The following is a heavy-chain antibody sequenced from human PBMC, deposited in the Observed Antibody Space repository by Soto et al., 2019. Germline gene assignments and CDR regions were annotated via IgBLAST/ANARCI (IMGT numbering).Heavy chain of an antibody. Sequence: QVQLVQSGAEVKKPGASVKVSCKASGYTFTSYGISWVRQAPGQGLEWMGWISAYNGNTNYAQKLQGGVTMTTDTSTSTAYMELRSLRSDDTAVYYCARVRSAAWVNAPNDYWGQGTLVTVSS. CDR3: ARVRSAAWVNAPNDY. CDR2: ISAYNGNT. J-gene: IGHJ4*02. V-gene: IGHV1-18*01. D-gene: IGHD1-26*01. CDR1: GYTFTSYG.